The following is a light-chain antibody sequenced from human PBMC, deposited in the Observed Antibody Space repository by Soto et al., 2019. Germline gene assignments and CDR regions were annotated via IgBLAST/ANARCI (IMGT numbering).Light chain of an antibody. V-gene: IGLV2-14*01. J-gene: IGLJ3*02. CDR2: EVS. Sequence: HSVLTRPPSVYGSPGQSITISCTGTSSDGRVYNYVSWYQQHPGKAPKLMIYEVSNRPSGVSNRFSGSKSVNTASLTIYGLAAEDEADYYCSSYTRSSTPWVVGGRTMVTAL. CDR3: SSYTRSSTPWV. CDR1: SSDGRVYNY.